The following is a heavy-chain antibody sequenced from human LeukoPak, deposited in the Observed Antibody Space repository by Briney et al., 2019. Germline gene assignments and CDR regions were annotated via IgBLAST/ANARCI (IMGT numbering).Heavy chain of an antibody. Sequence: PGGSLRLSCAASGFTFSSYAMSWVRQAPGKGLEWVSAISGSGGSTYYADSVKGRFTISRDNSKNTLYLQMNSLRAEDTAVYYCAKDGRCSSTSCSDAFDIWGQGTMVTVSS. CDR2: ISGSGGST. V-gene: IGHV3-23*01. J-gene: IGHJ3*02. CDR3: AKDGRCSSTSCSDAFDI. CDR1: GFTFSSYA. D-gene: IGHD2-2*01.